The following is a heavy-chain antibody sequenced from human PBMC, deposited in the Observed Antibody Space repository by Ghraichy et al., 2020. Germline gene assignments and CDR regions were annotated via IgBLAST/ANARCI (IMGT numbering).Heavy chain of an antibody. Sequence: GGSLRLSCAASGFTFSSYAMSWVRQAPGKGLEWVSAISGSGGSTYYADSVKGRFTISRDNSKNTLYLQMNSLRAEDTAVYYCAKFMSPSRGPPYYYYYGMDVWGQGTTVTVSS. CDR2: ISGSGGST. CDR3: AKFMSPSRGPPYYYYYGMDV. V-gene: IGHV3-23*01. J-gene: IGHJ6*02. CDR1: GFTFSSYA.